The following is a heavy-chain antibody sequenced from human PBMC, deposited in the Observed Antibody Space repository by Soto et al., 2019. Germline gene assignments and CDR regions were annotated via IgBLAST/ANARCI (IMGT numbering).Heavy chain of an antibody. CDR1: GFTFSSYA. Sequence: QVQLVESGGGVVQPGRSLRLSCAASGFTFSSYAMHWVRQAPGKGLEWVAVISYDGSNKYYADSVKGRFTISRDNSKNTLYLQMSSLRAEDTAVYYCARSRGAAAGPHGNLFDFWGQGTLVTVSS. J-gene: IGHJ4*02. V-gene: IGHV3-30-3*01. CDR2: ISYDGSNK. CDR3: ARSRGAAAGPHGNLFDF. D-gene: IGHD6-13*01.